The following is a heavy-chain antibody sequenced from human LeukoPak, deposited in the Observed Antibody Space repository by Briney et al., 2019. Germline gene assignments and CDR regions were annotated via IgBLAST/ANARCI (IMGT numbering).Heavy chain of an antibody. D-gene: IGHD3-10*01. Sequence: GGSLRLSCAASGFTFSSYAMRWVRQAPGKGLEWVSSITISGATTYYADSVKGRLTISRDNSKTTLYLQMNSLRAEDTAVYYCATYGSGSYYRKAFDYWGQGTLVTVSS. J-gene: IGHJ4*02. V-gene: IGHV3-23*01. CDR3: ATYGSGSYYRKAFDY. CDR1: GFTFSSYA. CDR2: ITISGATT.